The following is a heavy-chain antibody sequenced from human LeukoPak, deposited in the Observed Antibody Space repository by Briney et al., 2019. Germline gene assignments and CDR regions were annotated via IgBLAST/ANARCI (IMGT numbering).Heavy chain of an antibody. CDR1: GGSISSSSYY. V-gene: IGHV4-39*01. CDR3: ARHQNDYGDYVAYFDY. CDR2: IYYSGST. D-gene: IGHD4-17*01. Sequence: PSETLSLTCTVSGGSISSSSYYWGWIRQPPGKGLEWIGSIYYSGSTYYNPSLKSRVTISVDTSKNQFSLKLSSVTAADTAVYYCARHQNDYGDYVAYFDYWGQGTLVTVSS. J-gene: IGHJ4*02.